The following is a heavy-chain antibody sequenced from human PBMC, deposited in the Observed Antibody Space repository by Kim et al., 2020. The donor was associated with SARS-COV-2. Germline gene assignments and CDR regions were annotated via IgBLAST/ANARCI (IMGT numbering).Heavy chain of an antibody. D-gene: IGHD5-12*01. CDR1: GFTVSSNY. J-gene: IGHJ4*02. V-gene: IGHV3-66*04. Sequence: GGSLRLSCAASGFTVSSNYMSWVRQAPGKGLEWVSVIYSGGSTYYADSVKGRFTISRDNSNNTLYLQMNSLRAEDTAVYYCTRRTRGRSGYSGYDWEEFDYWGQGTLVTVSS. CDR3: TRRTRGRSGYSGYDWEEFDY. CDR2: IYSGGST.